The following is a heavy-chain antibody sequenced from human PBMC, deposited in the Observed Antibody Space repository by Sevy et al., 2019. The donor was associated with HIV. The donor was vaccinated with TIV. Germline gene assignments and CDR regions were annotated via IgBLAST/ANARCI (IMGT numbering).Heavy chain of an antibody. Sequence: GGSLRLSCAASGFTVTFNSMSWVRQAPGRGLVWVSVFYVGRNTYYADSVKGRFTIFRDSFKDTVDLQMDSLRPEDSCVYYCVRERAGIDHWGQGTLVTVSS. CDR1: GFTVTFNS. CDR3: VRERAGIDH. CDR2: FYVGRNT. V-gene: IGHV3-53*01. J-gene: IGHJ4*02. D-gene: IGHD6-19*01.